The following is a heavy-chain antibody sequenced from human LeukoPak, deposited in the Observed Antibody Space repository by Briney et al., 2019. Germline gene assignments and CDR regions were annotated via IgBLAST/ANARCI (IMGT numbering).Heavy chain of an antibody. D-gene: IGHD6-19*01. J-gene: IGHJ4*02. CDR1: GDSVSSNSAA. CDR3: ARGWSFDC. CDR2: TYYRSKWYN. V-gene: IGHV6-1*01. Sequence: SQTLSLTCAIPGDSVSSNSAAWNWIRQSPSRGLEWLGRTYYRSKWYNDYAASVRSRITFNPDTSNNQFSLQLISVTPEDTAVYYCARGWSFDCWGQGTLVTVSS.